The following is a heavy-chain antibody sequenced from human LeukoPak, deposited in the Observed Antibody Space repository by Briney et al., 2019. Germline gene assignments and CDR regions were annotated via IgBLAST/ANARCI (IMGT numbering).Heavy chain of an antibody. D-gene: IGHD6-13*01. Sequence: PGGSLRLSCAASGFSFSTYGMHWVRQAPGKGLEWVAFIRSDGSIKYYADSVKGRFTISRDNSKNTLYLQMNSLRSEDTAVYWCAKTHSTSWGIFEYWGQGALVTVSS. J-gene: IGHJ4*02. CDR2: IRSDGSIK. V-gene: IGHV3-30*02. CDR3: AKTHSTSWGIFEY. CDR1: GFSFSTYG.